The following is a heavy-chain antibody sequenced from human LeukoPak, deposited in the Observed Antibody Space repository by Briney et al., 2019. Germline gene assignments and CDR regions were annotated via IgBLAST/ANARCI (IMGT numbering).Heavy chain of an antibody. J-gene: IGHJ4*02. CDR1: GFTFSSYW. D-gene: IGHD3-10*01. Sequence: PGGSLRLSCATSGFTFSSYWMSWVRQAPGKGLKWVANINQHGNEKYYVDSVKGRFTISRDNAKNSLYLQMNSLRAGDTAVYYCARDARPNYYTSGSGIWGQGTLVTVSS. V-gene: IGHV3-7*01. CDR2: INQHGNEK. CDR3: ARDARPNYYTSGSGI.